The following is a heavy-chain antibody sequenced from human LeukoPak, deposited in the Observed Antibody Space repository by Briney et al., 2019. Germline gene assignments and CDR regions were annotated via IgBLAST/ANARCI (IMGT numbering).Heavy chain of an antibody. Sequence: PGGSLRLSCSASGFTVSSNYMSWVRQAPGKGLEWVSVIYSGGSTYYADSVKGRFTISRDNSKNTLYLQMNSLRAEDTAVYYCARVTSTYAFDIWGQGTMVTVSS. CDR1: GFTVSSNY. CDR3: ARVTSTYAFDI. J-gene: IGHJ3*02. V-gene: IGHV3-66*01. CDR2: IYSGGST.